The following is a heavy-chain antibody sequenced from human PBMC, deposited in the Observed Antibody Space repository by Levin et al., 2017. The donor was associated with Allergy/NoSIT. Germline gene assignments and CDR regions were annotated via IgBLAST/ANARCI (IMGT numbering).Heavy chain of an antibody. CDR2: ISGSGGST. CDR1: GFTFSSYA. V-gene: IGHV3-23*01. J-gene: IGHJ4*02. D-gene: IGHD2-15*01. Sequence: GGSLRLSCAASGFTFSSYAMSWVRQAPGKGLEWVSAISGSGGSTYYADSVKGRFTISRDNSKNTLYLQMNSLRAEDTAVYYCAKDLARYCSGGSCYSDYWGQGTLVTVSS. CDR3: AKDLARYCSGGSCYSDY.